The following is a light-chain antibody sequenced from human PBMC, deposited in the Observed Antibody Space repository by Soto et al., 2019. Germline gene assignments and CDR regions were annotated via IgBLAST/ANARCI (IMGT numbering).Light chain of an antibody. CDR2: EVN. CDR3: SSYTNSNTLWV. CDR1: SSDIGGYNY. J-gene: IGLJ3*02. Sequence: HSVLTQPASVSGSPGQSITISCTGTSSDIGGYNYVSWYQQHPGKAPKLMIYEVNNRPLGVSNRFSGSKSGNTASLTISGLQAEDEADYYCSSYTNSNTLWVFGGGTKLTVL. V-gene: IGLV2-14*01.